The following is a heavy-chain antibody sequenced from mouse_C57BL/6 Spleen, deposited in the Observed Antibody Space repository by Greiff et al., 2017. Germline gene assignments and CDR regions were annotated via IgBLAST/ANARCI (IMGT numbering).Heavy chain of an antibody. D-gene: IGHD1-1*01. Sequence: VTLEESGPGLVQPSQSLSITCPVSGFSLTSYGVHWVRQSPGKGLEWLGVIWSGGSTDYNAAFISRLSISKDNSKSQVFFKMNSLQADDTAIYYCARNSPYYYGSRLYAMDYWGQGTSVTVSS. J-gene: IGHJ4*01. CDR2: IWSGGST. V-gene: IGHV2-2*01. CDR1: GFSLTSYG. CDR3: ARNSPYYYGSRLYAMDY.